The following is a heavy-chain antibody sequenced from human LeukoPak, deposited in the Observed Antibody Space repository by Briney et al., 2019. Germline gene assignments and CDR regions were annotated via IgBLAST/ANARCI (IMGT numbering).Heavy chain of an antibody. CDR1: GFTFSSYA. J-gene: IGHJ4*02. V-gene: IGHV3-23*01. D-gene: IGHD3-3*01. CDR3: AKGEGFLEWLSKAPFDY. Sequence: GGSLRLSCAASGFTFSSYAMSWVRQAPGKGLEWVSAISGSGGSTYYADSVKGRFTISRDNSKNTLYLQMNSLRAEDTAVYYCAKGEGFLEWLSKAPFDYWGQGTLVTVSS. CDR2: ISGSGGST.